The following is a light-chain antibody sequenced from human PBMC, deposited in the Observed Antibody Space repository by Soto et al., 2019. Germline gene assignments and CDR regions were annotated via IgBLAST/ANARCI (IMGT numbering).Light chain of an antibody. CDR2: YNN. CDR3: ASLDDSLNGSYV. J-gene: IGLJ1*01. CDR1: SSNIGSNI. V-gene: IGLV1-44*01. Sequence: QSVLTQPPSASGTPGQRVTISCSGSSSNIGSNIVNWYQLLPGTAPKLLIYYNNQRPSGVPDRFSGSKSGTSASLAISGLHSEDDADYYCASLDDSLNGSYVFGTGTKVTVL.